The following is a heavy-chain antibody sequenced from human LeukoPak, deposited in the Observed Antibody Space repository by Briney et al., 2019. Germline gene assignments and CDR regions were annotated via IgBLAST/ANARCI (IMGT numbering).Heavy chain of an antibody. CDR1: GFTFSSYG. D-gene: IGHD6-13*01. J-gene: IGHJ6*03. Sequence: GGSLRLSCAASGFTFSSYGMHWVRQAPGKGLEWVAVIWYDGSNKYYADSVKGRFTISRDNSKNTLYLQMNSLRAEDTAVYYCARGSAGGRYYYYYMDVWGKGTTVTVSS. CDR3: ARGSAGGRYYYYYMDV. CDR2: IWYDGSNK. V-gene: IGHV3-33*01.